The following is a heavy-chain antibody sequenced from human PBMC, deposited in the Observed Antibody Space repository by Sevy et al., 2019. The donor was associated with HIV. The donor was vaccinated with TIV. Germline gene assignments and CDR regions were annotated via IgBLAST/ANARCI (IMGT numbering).Heavy chain of an antibody. CDR2: IYGGGET. J-gene: IGHJ4*02. CDR3: RTSPHANLADY. Sequence: GGSLRLSCAASGFSVSSNFMSWVRQAPGRGLEWVSIIYGGGETYYAESVKGRFTISRDSSRNTVFLQMNSLRAEDTAIYFCRTSPHANLADYWGQGTLVTVSS. V-gene: IGHV3-53*01. CDR1: GFSVSSNF. D-gene: IGHD1-1*01.